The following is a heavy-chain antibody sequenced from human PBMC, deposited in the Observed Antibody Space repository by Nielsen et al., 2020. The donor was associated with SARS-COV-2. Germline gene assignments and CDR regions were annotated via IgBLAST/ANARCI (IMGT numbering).Heavy chain of an antibody. CDR1: GGTFSSYA. CDR3: ARDPSNYYGSGSYYTVYCYYGMDV. J-gene: IGHJ6*02. Sequence: SVKVSCKASGGTFSSYAISWVRQAPGQGLEWMGGIIPIFGTANYAQKFQGRVTITADESTSTAYMELRSLRSDDTAVYYCARDPSNYYGSGSYYTVYCYYGMDVWGQGTTVTVSS. D-gene: IGHD3-10*01. CDR2: IIPIFGTA. V-gene: IGHV1-69*13.